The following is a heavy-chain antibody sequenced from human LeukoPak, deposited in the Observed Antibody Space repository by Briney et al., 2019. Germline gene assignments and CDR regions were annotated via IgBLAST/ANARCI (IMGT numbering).Heavy chain of an antibody. Sequence: KPSSTLSLTCTLSGGSISNYYWSWIRQPPGKGLEWIGNIFYSGSTNYNPSLKSRVTISLDTSKNQFSLKLTSVSAADTAVYYCAREGGSYYHWFDPWGQGTLVTVSS. J-gene: IGHJ5*02. D-gene: IGHD1-26*01. CDR3: AREGGSYYHWFDP. CDR2: IFYSGST. CDR1: GGSISNYY. V-gene: IGHV4-59*01.